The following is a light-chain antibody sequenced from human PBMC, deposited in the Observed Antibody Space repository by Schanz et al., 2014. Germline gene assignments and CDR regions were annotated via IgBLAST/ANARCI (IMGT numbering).Light chain of an antibody. J-gene: IGKJ1*01. CDR3: QQYNNWPGT. CDR1: QSVDIS. Sequence: EIVLTQSPATLSLSPGERATLSCRASQSVDISLAWYQHKPGQSPRVLIYDASKRATGIPARFSGSGSGTDFTLTISSLQSEDFAIYYCQQYNNWPGTFGQGTKVEIK. CDR2: DAS. V-gene: IGKV3-11*01.